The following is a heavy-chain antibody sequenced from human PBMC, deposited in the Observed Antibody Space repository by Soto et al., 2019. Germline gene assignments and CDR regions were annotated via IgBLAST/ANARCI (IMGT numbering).Heavy chain of an antibody. V-gene: IGHV3-23*01. CDR1: GFTFSSYA. CDR3: AKGDCSSTSCYVSYYYYYMDV. J-gene: IGHJ6*03. CDR2: ISGSGGST. D-gene: IGHD2-2*01. Sequence: GGSLRLSCAASGFTFSSYAMSWVRQAPGKGLEWVSAISGSGGSTNYADSLKGRFTISRDNSKNTLYLQMNSLRAEDTAVYYCAKGDCSSTSCYVSYYYYYMDVWGKGTTVTVSS.